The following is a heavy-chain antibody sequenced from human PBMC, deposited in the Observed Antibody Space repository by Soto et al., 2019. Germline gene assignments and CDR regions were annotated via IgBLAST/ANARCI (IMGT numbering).Heavy chain of an antibody. D-gene: IGHD6-25*01. J-gene: IGHJ6*02. CDR3: AVSGTSLHGLEV. CDR1: GYTFTGYY. V-gene: IGHV1-2*02. CDR2: INPNRGGT. Sequence: ASVKASCKAPGYTFTGYYMHWVRQAPGQGLAWMGWINPNRGGTKYAQKFQGRVTMTRDTSVSRAYMELSRLRSDDTAVYYCAVSGTSLHGLEVWGQGTRVTVSS.